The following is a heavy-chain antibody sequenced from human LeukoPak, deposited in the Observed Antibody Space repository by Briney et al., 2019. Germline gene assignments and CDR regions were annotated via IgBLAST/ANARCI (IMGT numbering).Heavy chain of an antibody. CDR3: ARAGGNSGYELGAFDI. Sequence: ASVKVSCKPSGYTFTGYYMHWVRQAPGQGLEWMGWINPNSGGTNYAQKFQGRVTMTRDTSISTAYMELSRLRSDDTAVYYCARAGGNSGYELGAFDIWGQGTMVTVSS. V-gene: IGHV1-2*02. CDR1: GYTFTGYY. J-gene: IGHJ3*02. D-gene: IGHD5-12*01. CDR2: INPNSGGT.